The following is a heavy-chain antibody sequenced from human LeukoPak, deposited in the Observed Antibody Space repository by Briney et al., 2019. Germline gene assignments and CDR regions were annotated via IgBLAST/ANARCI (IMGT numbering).Heavy chain of an antibody. CDR1: GGSFSGYY. J-gene: IGHJ4*02. CDR2: INHSERT. D-gene: IGHD2-15*01. V-gene: IGHV4-34*01. CDR3: AREEVVAATLDY. Sequence: SETLSLTCGVYGGSFSGYYWSWVRQPPGKGLEWIGEINHSERTNYNPSLKSRVTISVDTSKNQFSLKLSSVTAADTAVYYCAREEVVAATLDYWGQGTLVTVSS.